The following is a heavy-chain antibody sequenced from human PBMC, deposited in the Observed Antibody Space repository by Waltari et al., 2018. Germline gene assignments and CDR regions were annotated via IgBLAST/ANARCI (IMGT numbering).Heavy chain of an antibody. CDR3: ARTHCTGGVCHTGVDY. CDR2: LIPILGTA. J-gene: IGHJ4*02. Sequence: QFQLVQSGAEVKKPGSSVKVSCKASGGTFSSYAISWVRQAPGQGREWMGGLIPILGTAKDAKKCQGRGTITADKSTSTAYMELSSQRSEDTAVYYCARTHCTGGVCHTGVDYWGQGTLVTVSS. V-gene: IGHV1-69*14. D-gene: IGHD2-8*02. CDR1: GGTFSSYA.